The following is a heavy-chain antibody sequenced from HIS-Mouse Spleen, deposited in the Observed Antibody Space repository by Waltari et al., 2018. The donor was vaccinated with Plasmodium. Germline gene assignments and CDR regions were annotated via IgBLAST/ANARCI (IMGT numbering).Heavy chain of an antibody. CDR1: GGSLSSSLYH. V-gene: IGHV4-39*07. CDR3: ARDRITGTSYFDY. J-gene: IGHJ4*02. CDR2: ISYSGST. D-gene: IGHD1-7*01. Sequence: QLQLQESGPGLVKPSETLSLTCTASGGSLSSSLYHWGWIRQPPGKGLEWLGSISYSGSTYYNPSLKSRVTISVDTSKNQFSLKLSSVTAADTAVYYCARDRITGTSYFDYWGQGTLVTVSS.